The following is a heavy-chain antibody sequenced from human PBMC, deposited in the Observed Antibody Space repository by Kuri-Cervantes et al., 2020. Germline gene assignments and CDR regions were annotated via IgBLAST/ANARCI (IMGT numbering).Heavy chain of an antibody. CDR3: ARVIPSQQLVLGGLGFDY. CDR2: INTSGGAT. V-gene: IGHV1-46*01. D-gene: IGHD6-13*01. Sequence: ASVKVSCKASGYTFTNYCMHWVRQAPGQGLEWMGIINTSGGATSYAQKFQGRVTMTSDTSTTTVYMELSSLRSEDTAVYYCARVIPSQQLVLGGLGFDYWGQGTLVTVSS. J-gene: IGHJ4*02. CDR1: GYTFTNYC.